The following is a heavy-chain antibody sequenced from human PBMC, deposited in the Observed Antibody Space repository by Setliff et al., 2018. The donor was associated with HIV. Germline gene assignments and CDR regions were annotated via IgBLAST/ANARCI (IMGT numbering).Heavy chain of an antibody. J-gene: IGHJ3*02. CDR1: GASISSGGYY. CDR3: ARDPDSSGSYRPYDDAFDI. Sequence: PSETLSLTCTVSGASISSGGYYWSWIRQHPGKGLEWIGYIYYSGTTYYNPSLKSRVTISVDTSKNQFSLRLSSVTAADTAVYYCARDPDSSGSYRPYDDAFDIWGQGTMVTVS. D-gene: IGHD3-22*01. V-gene: IGHV4-31*03. CDR2: IYYSGTT.